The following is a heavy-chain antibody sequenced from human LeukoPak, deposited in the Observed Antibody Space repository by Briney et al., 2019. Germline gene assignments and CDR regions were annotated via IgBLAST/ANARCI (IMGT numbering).Heavy chain of an antibody. J-gene: IGHJ6*02. V-gene: IGHV3-30*04. D-gene: IGHD1-14*01. CDR2: ISSDGSNK. CDR3: ARDRFFTTSYVMDV. CDR1: GFTFTNYA. Sequence: GGSLRLSCAASGFTFTNYAMHWVRQAPGKGLEWVALISSDGSNKHYADSVKGRFTISRDNSKNTLFLQMNSLRPEDTAMFYCARDRFFTTSYVMDVWSQGTTVTVSS.